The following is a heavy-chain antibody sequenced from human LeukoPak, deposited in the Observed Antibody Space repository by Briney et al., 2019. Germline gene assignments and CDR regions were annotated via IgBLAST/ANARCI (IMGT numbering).Heavy chain of an antibody. V-gene: IGHV3-48*04. J-gene: IGHJ4*02. CDR2: ISSSSSTI. D-gene: IGHD6-19*01. Sequence: GGSLRLSCAASGFTVSSNYMNWVRQAPGKGLEWVSYISSSSSTIYYADSVKGRFTISRDNAKNSLYLQMNSLRAEDTAVYSCARDQVAGTFDYWGQGTQVTVSS. CDR1: GFTVSSNY. CDR3: ARDQVAGTFDY.